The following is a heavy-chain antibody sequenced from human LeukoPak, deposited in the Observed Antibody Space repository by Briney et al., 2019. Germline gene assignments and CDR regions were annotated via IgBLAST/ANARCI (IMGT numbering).Heavy chain of an antibody. CDR3: ARSRGYSGYESLDY. Sequence: ASVKVSCKASGYTFTGYYMQWVRQAPGQGLEWMGWINPNSGGTNYAQKFQGWVTMTRDTSISTAYMELSRLRSDDTAVYYCARSRGYSGYESLDYWGQGTLVTVSS. D-gene: IGHD5-12*01. V-gene: IGHV1-2*04. CDR1: GYTFTGYY. CDR2: INPNSGGT. J-gene: IGHJ4*02.